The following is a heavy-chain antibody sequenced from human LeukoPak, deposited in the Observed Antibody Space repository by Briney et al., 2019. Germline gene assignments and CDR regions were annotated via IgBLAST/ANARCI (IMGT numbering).Heavy chain of an antibody. J-gene: IGHJ4*02. Sequence: GGSLRLSCAASGLTFSTYDMHWVRQATGEGLEWVSGIGKGGATYYVGSVKGRFTISRENAKNSLYLQMNSLRSGDTAVYYCAREGEDRYCSGGSCYYFDYWGQGTLVTVSS. V-gene: IGHV3-13*04. CDR1: GLTFSTYD. D-gene: IGHD2-15*01. CDR2: IGKGGAT. CDR3: AREGEDRYCSGGSCYYFDY.